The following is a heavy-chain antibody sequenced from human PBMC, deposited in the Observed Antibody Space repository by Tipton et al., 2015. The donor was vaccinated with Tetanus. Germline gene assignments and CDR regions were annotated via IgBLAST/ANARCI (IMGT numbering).Heavy chain of an antibody. CDR2: IYQTDST. D-gene: IGHD2-2*01. Sequence: TLSLTCTVSGGLITTGGYSWGWIRQPPGQGLEWLGDIYQTDSTYYNPSVRSRLTLSLQRSKNQVSLKLSSVTAADTAVYYCARVACSSTSCYSHYFDYWGPGSLVTVSS. J-gene: IGHJ4*02. CDR3: ARVACSSTSCYSHYFDY. CDR1: GGLITTGGYS. V-gene: IGHV4-30-2*01.